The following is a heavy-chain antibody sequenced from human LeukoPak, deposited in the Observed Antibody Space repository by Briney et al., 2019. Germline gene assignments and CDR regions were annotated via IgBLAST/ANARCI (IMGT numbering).Heavy chain of an antibody. CDR1: GYTFTSYG. V-gene: IGHV1-8*02. Sequence: GASVKVSCKASGYTFTSYGISWVRQAPGQGLEWMGWMNPNSGNTGYAQKFQGRVTMTRNTSMSTAYMELSSLRSEDTAVYYCARGARGSSSWAGWFDPWGQGTLVTVSS. CDR3: ARGARGSSSWAGWFDP. D-gene: IGHD6-13*01. CDR2: MNPNSGNT. J-gene: IGHJ5*02.